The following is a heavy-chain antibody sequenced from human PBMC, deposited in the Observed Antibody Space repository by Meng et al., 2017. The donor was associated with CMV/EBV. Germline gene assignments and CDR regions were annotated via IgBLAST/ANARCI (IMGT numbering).Heavy chain of an antibody. CDR3: ARGEDFWSGYYRFDY. V-gene: IGHV3-7*01. Sequence: GGSLRLSCAASGFTFSSYWMSWVRQAPGKGLEWVANIKQDGSEKYYVDSVKGRFTISRDNAKNSLYLQMNSLRAEDTAVYYCARGEDFWSGYYRFDYWGQGTLVTVSS. CDR1: GFTFSSYW. J-gene: IGHJ4*02. CDR2: IKQDGSEK. D-gene: IGHD3-3*01.